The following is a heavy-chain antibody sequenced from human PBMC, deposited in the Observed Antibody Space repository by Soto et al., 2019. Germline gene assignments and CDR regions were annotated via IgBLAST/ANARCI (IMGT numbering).Heavy chain of an antibody. J-gene: IGHJ4*02. CDR1: GGSISSGGYY. V-gene: IGHV4-31*03. Sequence: QVQLQESGPGLVKPSQTLSLTCTVSGGSISSGGYYWSWIRQHPGKGLEWIGYIYYSGSTYYNPSLKSRVTISVDTSKNQFSLKLSSVTAADTAVYYCARALNVDWLLESYYFDYWGQGTLVTVSS. CDR3: ARALNVDWLLESYYFDY. CDR2: IYYSGST. D-gene: IGHD3-9*01.